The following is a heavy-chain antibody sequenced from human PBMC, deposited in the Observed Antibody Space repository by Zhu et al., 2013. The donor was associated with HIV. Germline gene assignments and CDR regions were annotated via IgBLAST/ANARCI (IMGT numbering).Heavy chain of an antibody. CDR3: ARGFGGQDAFDI. V-gene: IGHV1-2*02. D-gene: IGHD3-16*01. Sequence: QVQLVQSGAEVKKPGASVKVSCKASGYTFTGYYMHWVRQAPGQGLEWMGWINPHSGGTNYAQKFQGRVTMTRDTSISTAYMELSSLTSDDTAVYYCARGFGGQDAFDIWGRGTMVTVSS. J-gene: IGHJ3*02. CDR1: GYTFTGYY. CDR2: INPHSGGT.